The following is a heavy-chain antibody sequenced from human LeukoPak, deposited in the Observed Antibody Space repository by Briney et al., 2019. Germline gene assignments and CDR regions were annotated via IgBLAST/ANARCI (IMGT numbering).Heavy chain of an antibody. D-gene: IGHD6-19*01. V-gene: IGHV3-21*01. CDR3: ARGDYRPAMAGEPFDY. Sequence: GGSLRLSCEASGFSFSGYSMNWVRQAPGKALEWVSSISSSSTYMFHANSVKGRFTISRDNAKNSLYLQMNSLRAEDTAVYYCARGDYRPAMAGEPFDYWGQGTLVTVSS. CDR2: ISSSSTYM. J-gene: IGHJ4*02. CDR1: GFSFSGYS.